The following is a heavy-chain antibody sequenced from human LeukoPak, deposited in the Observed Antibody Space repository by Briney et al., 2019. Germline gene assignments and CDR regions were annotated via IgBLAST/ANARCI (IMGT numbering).Heavy chain of an antibody. CDR3: ARDPQWELRGYFDY. CDR1: GFTFSSYA. Sequence: PGGSLRLSCAASGFTFSSYAMHWVRQAPSKGLEWVAVISYDGSNKYYADSVKGRFTISRDNSKNTLYLQMNSLRAEDTAVYYCARDPQWELRGYFDYWGQGTLVTVSS. J-gene: IGHJ4*02. D-gene: IGHD1-26*01. V-gene: IGHV3-30-3*01. CDR2: ISYDGSNK.